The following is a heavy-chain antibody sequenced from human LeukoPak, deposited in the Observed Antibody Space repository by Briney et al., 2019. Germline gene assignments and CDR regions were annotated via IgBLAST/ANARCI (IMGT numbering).Heavy chain of an antibody. Sequence: GGSLRLSCAASGFTFSSYSMNWVRQAPGNGLEWVSSISSSSSYIYYADSVKGRFTISRDNAKNSLYLQMNSLRAEDTAVYYCARSYHYCSGGSCYHGPFDYWGQGTLVTVSS. D-gene: IGHD2-15*01. J-gene: IGHJ4*02. CDR1: GFTFSSYS. CDR2: ISSSSSYI. V-gene: IGHV3-21*01. CDR3: ARSYHYCSGGSCYHGPFDY.